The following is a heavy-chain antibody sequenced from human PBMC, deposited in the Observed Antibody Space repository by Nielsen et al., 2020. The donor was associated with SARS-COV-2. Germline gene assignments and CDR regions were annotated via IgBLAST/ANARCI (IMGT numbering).Heavy chain of an antibody. Sequence: VRQMPGKGLEWMGIIYPGDSDTRYSPSFQGQVTISADKSISTAYLQWSSLKASDTAMYYCARRGRSSSSWYYYYYMDVWGKGTTVTVSS. V-gene: IGHV5-51*01. J-gene: IGHJ6*03. CDR2: IYPGDSDT. CDR3: ARRGRSSSSWYYYYYMDV. D-gene: IGHD6-6*01.